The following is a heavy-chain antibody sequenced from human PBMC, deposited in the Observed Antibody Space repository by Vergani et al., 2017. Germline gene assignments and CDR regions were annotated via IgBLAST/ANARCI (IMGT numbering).Heavy chain of an antibody. CDR1: GYTFTDHY. Sequence: EVQLVQSGAEVKKPGATMKISCKVSGYTFTDHYMHWVKQAPGKGLEWMGLVDPEDGETIYAEKFKGRVTIAADTSTDTAHLELGNLRSEDTAVYYCATPQTMNTGGMEVWGQGTTVIVSS. D-gene: IGHD4-17*01. CDR2: VDPEDGET. CDR3: ATPQTMNTGGMEV. V-gene: IGHV1-69-2*01. J-gene: IGHJ6*02.